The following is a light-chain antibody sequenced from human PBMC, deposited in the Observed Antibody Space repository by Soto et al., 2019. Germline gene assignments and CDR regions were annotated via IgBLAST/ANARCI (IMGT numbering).Light chain of an antibody. J-gene: IGKJ3*01. V-gene: IGKV1-27*01. CDR3: QKYSSVPV. CDR2: AAS. CDR1: QGINNY. Sequence: DIPMTKSPSSLFPPVGARVTITCRPSQGINNYVAWYQQKPGKPPKLLIYAASTLQSGVPSRFSGSGSGTDFTLTINSLQPEDVATYSCQKYSSVPVFGPGTKVDIK.